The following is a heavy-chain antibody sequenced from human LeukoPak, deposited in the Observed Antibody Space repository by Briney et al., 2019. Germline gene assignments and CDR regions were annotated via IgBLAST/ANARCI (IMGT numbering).Heavy chain of an antibody. CDR2: IGNDGSNK. V-gene: IGHV3-30*02. CDR3: AKGNHGDYYFDY. D-gene: IGHD1-14*01. Sequence: PGGSLRLSCAASGFTFSSYGMHWVRQAPGRGLEWVALIGNDGSNKYYADSVKGRFTIFRDSSKNTLSLEMKSLRTEDTAVYYCAKGNHGDYYFDYWGQGTLVTVSS. CDR1: GFTFSSYG. J-gene: IGHJ4*02.